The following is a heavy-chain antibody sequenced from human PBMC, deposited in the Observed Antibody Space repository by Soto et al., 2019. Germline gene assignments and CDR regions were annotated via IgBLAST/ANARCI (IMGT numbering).Heavy chain of an antibody. CDR2: IHSGDST. J-gene: IGHJ4*02. D-gene: IGHD6-13*01. CDR3: ASRHTSSWSALDY. V-gene: IGHV3-66*01. Sequence: GGSLRLSCAASGFTVSRNYMSWVRLAPGKGLEWVSIIHSGDSTYYAGSVKGRFTISRDNSKNTLFLQMNSLRVEDTAVYYCASRHTSSWSALDYWGQGTQVTVSS. CDR1: GFTVSRNY.